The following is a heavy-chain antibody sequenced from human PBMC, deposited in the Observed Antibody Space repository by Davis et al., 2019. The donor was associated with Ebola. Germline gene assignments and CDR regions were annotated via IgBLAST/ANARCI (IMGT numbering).Heavy chain of an antibody. CDR2: IYTSGST. J-gene: IGHJ3*02. V-gene: IGHV4-4*07. Sequence: SETLSLTCAVYGGSFSGYYWSWIRQPAGKGLEWIGRIYTSGSTNYNPSLKSRVTMSVDTSKNQFSLKLSSVTAADTAVYYCAREGVTIFGVVIINAFDIWGQGTMVTVSS. CDR3: AREGVTIFGVVIINAFDI. D-gene: IGHD3-3*01. CDR1: GGSFSGYY.